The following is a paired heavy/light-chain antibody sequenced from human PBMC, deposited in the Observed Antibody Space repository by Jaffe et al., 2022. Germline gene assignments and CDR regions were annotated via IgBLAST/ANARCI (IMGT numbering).Light chain of an antibody. CDR2: GAS. CDR1: QSVSSSY. CDR3: QQYGSSSTT. Sequence: EIVLTQSPGTLSLSPGERATLSCRASQSVSSSYLAWYQQKPGQAPRLLIYGASSRATGIPDRFSGSGSGTDFTLTISRLEPEDFAVYYCQQYGSSSTTFGQGTKVEIK. J-gene: IGKJ1*01. V-gene: IGKV3-20*01.
Heavy chain of an antibody. CDR2: ISSSGSTI. Sequence: EVQLVESGGGLVQPGGSLRLSCAASGFTFSSYEMNWVRQAPGKGLEWVSYISSSGSTIYYADSVKGRFTISRDNAKNSLYLQMNSLRAEDTAVYYCARPISPYYYGSGSRGSFDYWGQGTLVTVSS. CDR1: GFTFSSYE. J-gene: IGHJ4*02. V-gene: IGHV3-48*03. CDR3: ARPISPYYYGSGSRGSFDY. D-gene: IGHD3-10*01.